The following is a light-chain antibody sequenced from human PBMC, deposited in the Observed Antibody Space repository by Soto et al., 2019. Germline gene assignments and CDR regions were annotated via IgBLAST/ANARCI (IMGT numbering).Light chain of an antibody. V-gene: IGKV3-11*01. J-gene: IGKJ4*01. CDR2: DAS. CDR3: QQRSVWVT. CDR1: ENINNY. Sequence: EIVMTQSPATLSLSPGERVTLSCRASENINNYLAWYQQKPGQAPRLLIYDASYRAAGIPARFSGSGSGTDFSLTISSLEPEDFAIYYCQQRSVWVTFGGGTKVEIK.